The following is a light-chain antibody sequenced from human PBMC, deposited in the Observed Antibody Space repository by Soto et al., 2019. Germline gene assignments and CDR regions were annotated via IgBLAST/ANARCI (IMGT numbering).Light chain of an antibody. Sequence: EIVLTQSPGTLSLSPGERATLSCRASQGVSSTYLAWYQQRLGQAPRLLIFGASSRATGIPDRFSGSGSGTEFTLSISRLEPEDFAVYYCPLYGNSPPMYTFGQGTKVDIK. CDR2: GAS. V-gene: IGKV3-20*01. J-gene: IGKJ2*01. CDR1: QGVSSTY. CDR3: PLYGNSPPMYT.